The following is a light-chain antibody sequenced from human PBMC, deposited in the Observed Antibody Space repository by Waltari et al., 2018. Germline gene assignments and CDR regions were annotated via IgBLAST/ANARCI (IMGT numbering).Light chain of an antibody. CDR1: QSISNW. CDR2: KAS. Sequence: DIQMTQSPSSLSASVGDRVTITCRASQSISNWLAWYQQKPGKAPILLINKASILKSGGPSRFSGSGSGTQINLPISSLQPGDFATYYCPQYNTYSSFGQGTKLEIK. J-gene: IGKJ2*01. CDR3: PQYNTYSS. V-gene: IGKV1-5*03.